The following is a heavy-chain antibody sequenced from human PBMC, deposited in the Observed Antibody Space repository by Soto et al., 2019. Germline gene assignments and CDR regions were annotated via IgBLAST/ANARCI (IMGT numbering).Heavy chain of an antibody. J-gene: IGHJ1*01. CDR2: ISANNGNT. CDR3: ARGGGSGSHYWAAEYFQH. V-gene: IGHV1-18*01. Sequence: ASVKVSCKASGYTFTSYGISWVRQAPGQGLEWMGRISANNGNTNYAQKLQGRVTMTRDTSTSTVYMELSSLRSEDTAVYYCARGGGSGSHYWAAEYFQHWGQGTQVTVSS. CDR1: GYTFTSYG. D-gene: IGHD3-10*01.